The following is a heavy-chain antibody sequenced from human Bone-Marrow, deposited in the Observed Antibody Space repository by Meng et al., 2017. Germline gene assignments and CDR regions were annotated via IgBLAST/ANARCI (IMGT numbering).Heavy chain of an antibody. CDR1: GFTFDNYA. CDR2: IYSGGST. V-gene: IGHV3-66*02. J-gene: IGHJ4*02. Sequence: GESLKISCTISGFTFDNYAMSWVRQAPGKGLEWVSVIYSGGSTYYADSVKGRFTISRDNSKNTLYLQMNSLRAEDTAVYYCARGTTVVTPLGRDLYYFDYWGQGTLVTVSS. D-gene: IGHD4-23*01. CDR3: ARGTTVVTPLGRDLYYFDY.